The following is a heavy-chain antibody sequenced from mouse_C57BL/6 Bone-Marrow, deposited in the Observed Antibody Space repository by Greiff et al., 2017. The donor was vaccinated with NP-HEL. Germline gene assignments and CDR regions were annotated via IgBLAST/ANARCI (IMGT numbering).Heavy chain of an antibody. V-gene: IGHV1-81*01. CDR3: ARTYYSNLWYFDV. CDR2: IYPRSGNT. CDR1: GYTFTSYG. D-gene: IGHD2-5*01. J-gene: IGHJ1*03. Sequence: QVQLQQSGAELARPGASVKLSCKASGYTFTSYGISWVKQRTGQGLEWIGEIYPRSGNTYYNEKFKGKATLTADKSSSTAYMELRSLTSEDSAVYFCARTYYSNLWYFDVWGTGTTVTVSS.